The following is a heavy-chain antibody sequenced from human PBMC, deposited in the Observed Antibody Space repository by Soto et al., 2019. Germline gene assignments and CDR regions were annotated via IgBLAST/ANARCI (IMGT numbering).Heavy chain of an antibody. CDR1: GYTFTSYG. V-gene: IGHV1-18*04. J-gene: IGHJ4*02. D-gene: IGHD3-3*01. Sequence: ASVKVSCKASGYTFTSYGISWVRQAPGQGLEWMGWISAYNGNTNYAQKLQGRVTMTTDTSTSTAYMELRSLRSDDTAVYYCARDTYYDFWSGYYGRRGYYFDYWGQGTLVTVSS. CDR3: ARDTYYDFWSGYYGRRGYYFDY. CDR2: ISAYNGNT.